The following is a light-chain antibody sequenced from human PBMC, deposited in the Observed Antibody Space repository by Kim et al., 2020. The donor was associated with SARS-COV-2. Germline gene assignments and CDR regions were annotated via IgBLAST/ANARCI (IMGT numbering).Light chain of an antibody. CDR2: GAS. CDR3: LQYNNWPPLT. Sequence: DTVMTQSPATLSVSPGERATLSCWASQSVSNNLAWYQQKPGQAPRLLIYGASTRATGIPARFSGSRSGTEFTLTISSLQSEDFAVYYCLQYNNWPPLTFGGGTKVDIK. CDR1: QSVSNN. J-gene: IGKJ4*01. V-gene: IGKV3-15*01.